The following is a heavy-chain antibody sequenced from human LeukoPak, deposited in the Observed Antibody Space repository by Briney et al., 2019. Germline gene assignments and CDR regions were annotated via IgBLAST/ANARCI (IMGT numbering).Heavy chain of an antibody. J-gene: IGHJ3*02. CDR1: GFTFSSFT. CDR2: ISSGTSYI. Sequence: PGGSLRLSCAASGFTFSSFTMNWVRQAPGKGLEWVSSISSGTSYIYYADSVKGRFTISRDNAKNSLYLQMNSLRAEDTAVYYCASPVDIWGQGTMVTVSS. CDR3: ASPVDI. V-gene: IGHV3-21*01.